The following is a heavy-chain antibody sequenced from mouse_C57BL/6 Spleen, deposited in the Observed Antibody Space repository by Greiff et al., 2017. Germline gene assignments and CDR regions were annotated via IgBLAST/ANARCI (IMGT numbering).Heavy chain of an antibody. Sequence: QVQLKQPGAELVKPGASVKLSCKASGYTFTSYWMQWVKQRPGQGLEWIGEIDPSDSYTNYNQKFKGKATLTVDTSSSTAYMQLSSLTSEDSAVYYCAVASPFDYWGQGTTLTVSS. D-gene: IGHD6-1*01. J-gene: IGHJ2*01. CDR3: AVASPFDY. V-gene: IGHV1-50*01. CDR1: GYTFTSYW. CDR2: IDPSDSYT.